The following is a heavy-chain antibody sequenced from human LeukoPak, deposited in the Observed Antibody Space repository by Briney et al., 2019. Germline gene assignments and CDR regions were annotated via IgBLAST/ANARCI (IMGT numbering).Heavy chain of an antibody. CDR1: GFTFSSYG. CDR3: ARDSDGSGSYRYYYGMDV. Sequence: PGGSLRLSCAASGFTFSSYGMHWVRQAPGKGLEWVAVIWYDGSNKYYADSVKGRFTISRDNSKNTLYLQMNSLRAEDTAVYYCARDSDGSGSYRYYYGMDVWGQGTTVTVSS. V-gene: IGHV3-33*01. CDR2: IWYDGSNK. D-gene: IGHD3-10*01. J-gene: IGHJ6*02.